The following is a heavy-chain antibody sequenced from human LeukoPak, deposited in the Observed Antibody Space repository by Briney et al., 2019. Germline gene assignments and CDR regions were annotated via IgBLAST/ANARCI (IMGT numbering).Heavy chain of an antibody. D-gene: IGHD1-7*01. Sequence: GGSLRLSCAASGFTFSSYEMNWVRQAPGKGLEWVSYISTSGNTGYYADSVKGRFTISRDNAKNSLYLQMNSLRVGDTAVYYCARELSGTTSYYFDYWGQGTLVTVSS. V-gene: IGHV3-48*03. CDR2: ISTSGNTG. J-gene: IGHJ4*02. CDR1: GFTFSSYE. CDR3: ARELSGTTSYYFDY.